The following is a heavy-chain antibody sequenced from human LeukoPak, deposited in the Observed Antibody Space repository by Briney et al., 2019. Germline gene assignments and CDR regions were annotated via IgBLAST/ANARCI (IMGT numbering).Heavy chain of an antibody. J-gene: IGHJ4*02. V-gene: IGHV4-39*07. CDR3: ARISISSGYYYSSFDY. CDR1: GASISSTNNS. CDR2: IYYSVST. D-gene: IGHD3-22*01. Sequence: PSETLSLTCTVSGASISSTNNSWGWIRQTPGKGLEWIATIYYSVSTYYNPSLKSRLSISVDTSKNQFSLKLSSVTAADTAVYYCARISISSGYYYSSFDYWGQGTLVTVSS.